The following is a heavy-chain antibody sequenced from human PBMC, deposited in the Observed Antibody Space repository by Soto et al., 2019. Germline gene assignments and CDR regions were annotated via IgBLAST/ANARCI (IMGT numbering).Heavy chain of an antibody. CDR3: ARGPIAVAGYFDY. J-gene: IGHJ4*02. Sequence: GGSLRLSCAASGFTFSSYAMHWVRQAPGKGLEWVAVISYDGSNKYYADSVKGRFTISRDNSKNTLYLQMNSLRAEDTAVYYCARGPIAVAGYFDYWGQGTLVTVSS. V-gene: IGHV3-30-3*01. D-gene: IGHD6-19*01. CDR2: ISYDGSNK. CDR1: GFTFSSYA.